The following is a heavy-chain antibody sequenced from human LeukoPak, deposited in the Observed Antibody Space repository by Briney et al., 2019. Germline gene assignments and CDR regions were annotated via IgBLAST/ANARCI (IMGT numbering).Heavy chain of an antibody. CDR2: ISSSSSYI. CDR1: GFTFSSYS. D-gene: IGHD6-6*01. Sequence: SGGSLRLSCAASGFTFSSYSMNWVRQAPGKGLEWVSSISSSSSYIYYADSVKGRFTISRDNAKNSLYLQMNGLRAEDTAVYYCARVPGRRSSSPAFDIWGQGTMVTVSS. CDR3: ARVPGRRSSSPAFDI. J-gene: IGHJ3*02. V-gene: IGHV3-21*01.